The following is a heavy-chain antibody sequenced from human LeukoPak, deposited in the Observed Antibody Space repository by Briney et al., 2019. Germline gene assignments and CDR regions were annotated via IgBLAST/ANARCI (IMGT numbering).Heavy chain of an antibody. D-gene: IGHD3-3*01. CDR1: GYTFTASY. V-gene: IGHV1-2*02. J-gene: IGHJ4*02. Sequence: GASVKVSCKASGYTFTASYIHWVRQAPGQGLEWMGWINPNSGATNYAQKFQGRVTMTRDTSISTAYMELSRLRSDDTAVYYCARDRWRTYYDFWSGQWYIKYWGQGTLVTVSS. CDR2: INPNSGAT. CDR3: ARDRWRTYYDFWSGQWYIKY.